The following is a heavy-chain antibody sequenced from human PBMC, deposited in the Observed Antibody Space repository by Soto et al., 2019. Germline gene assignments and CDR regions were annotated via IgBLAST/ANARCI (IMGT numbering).Heavy chain of an antibody. CDR2: ISSRGSPI. V-gene: IGHV3-48*03. J-gene: IGHJ4*02. CDR3: ARAHYYHNTGPPPV. CDR1: GFTFSTFE. Sequence: GGSLRLSCVASGFTFSTFEMNWVRQAPGKGLEWVSYISSRGSPIYYAESLKGRFTISRDNAKNSLFLQMDSLRAEDTAVYYCARAHYYHNTGPPPVGGQGTMLTVSS. D-gene: IGHD3-22*01.